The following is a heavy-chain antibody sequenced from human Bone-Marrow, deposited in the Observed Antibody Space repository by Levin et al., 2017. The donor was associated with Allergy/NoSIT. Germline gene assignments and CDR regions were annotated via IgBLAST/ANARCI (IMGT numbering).Heavy chain of an antibody. CDR3: TRDTTYYYGSGSYPNWFDP. D-gene: IGHD3-10*01. V-gene: IGHV3-49*03. CDR2: IRSKAYGGTT. Sequence: GESLKISCTASGFTFGDYAMSWFRQAPGKGLEWVGFIRSKAYGGTTEYAASVKGRFTISRDDSKSIAYLQMNSLKTEDTAVYYCTRDTTYYYGSGSYPNWFDPWGQGTLVTVSS. J-gene: IGHJ5*02. CDR1: GFTFGDYA.